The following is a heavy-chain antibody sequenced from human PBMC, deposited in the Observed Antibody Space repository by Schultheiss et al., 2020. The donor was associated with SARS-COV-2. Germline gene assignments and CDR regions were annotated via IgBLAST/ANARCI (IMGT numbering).Heavy chain of an antibody. CDR3: AREMGV. CDR2: ISWNSGSI. J-gene: IGHJ3*01. Sequence: GGSLRLSCAASGFTFDDYAMHWVRQAPGKGLEWVSGISWNSGSIGYADSVKGRFTISRDNAKNSLYLQMNSLRAEDTAVYYCAREMGVWGQGTMVTVSS. V-gene: IGHV3-9*01. D-gene: IGHD5-24*01. CDR1: GFTFDDYA.